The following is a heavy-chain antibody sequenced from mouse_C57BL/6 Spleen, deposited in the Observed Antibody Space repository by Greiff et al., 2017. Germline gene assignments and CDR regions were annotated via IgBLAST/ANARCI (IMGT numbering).Heavy chain of an antibody. CDR2: ISGGGGNT. J-gene: IGHJ3*01. CDR3: ARSDSNYVAY. V-gene: IGHV5-9*01. Sequence: EVHLVESGGGLVKPGGSLKLSCAASGFTFSSYTMSWVRQTPEKRLEWVATISGGGGNTYYPDSVKGRFTISRDNAKNTLYLQMSSLRSEDTALYYCARSDSNYVAYWGQGTLVTVSA. D-gene: IGHD2-5*01. CDR1: GFTFSSYT.